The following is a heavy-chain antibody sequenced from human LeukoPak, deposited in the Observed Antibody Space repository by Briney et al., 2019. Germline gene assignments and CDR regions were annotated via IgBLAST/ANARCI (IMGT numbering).Heavy chain of an antibody. V-gene: IGHV1-69*01. D-gene: IGHD3-22*01. CDR2: IIPIFGTA. CDR1: GGTFSSYV. Sequence: SVTVSCQASGGTFSSYVISWVRQAPGQGLEGMGGIIPIFGTANYLQKFQGRVTITADESTSTAYMKLSSLRSEDTAVYYCARGDSSGYYYGPFDYWGQGTLVTVSS. CDR3: ARGDSSGYYYGPFDY. J-gene: IGHJ4*02.